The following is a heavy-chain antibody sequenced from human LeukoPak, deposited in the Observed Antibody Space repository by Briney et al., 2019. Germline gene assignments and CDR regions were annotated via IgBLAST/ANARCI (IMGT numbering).Heavy chain of an antibody. D-gene: IGHD2-2*01. Sequence: ASVRVSCKASGYKFSSYGITWVRQAPGQGLEWMGWISDNNGNTNYAQKLQDRVTMTTDTSTSTAYMELRSLRCDDTAMYYCARDVLEGGCTSTTCYPGSDYWGQGTLVTVSS. CDR2: ISDNNGNT. V-gene: IGHV1-18*01. CDR3: ARDVLEGGCTSTTCYPGSDY. J-gene: IGHJ4*02. CDR1: GYKFSSYG.